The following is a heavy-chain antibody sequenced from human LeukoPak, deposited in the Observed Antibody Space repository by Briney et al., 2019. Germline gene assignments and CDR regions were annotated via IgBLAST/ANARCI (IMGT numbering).Heavy chain of an antibody. D-gene: IGHD3-22*01. Sequence: ASVKVSCKASGYTFTSYGISWVRQAPGQGLEWMGWISAYNGNTNYAQKFQERVTITRDMSTSTAYTELSSLRSEDTAVYYCAAPNYYDSSGYPPNFDYWGQGTLVTVSS. J-gene: IGHJ4*02. CDR3: AAPNYYDSSGYPPNFDY. V-gene: IGHV1-18*01. CDR1: GYTFTSYG. CDR2: ISAYNGNT.